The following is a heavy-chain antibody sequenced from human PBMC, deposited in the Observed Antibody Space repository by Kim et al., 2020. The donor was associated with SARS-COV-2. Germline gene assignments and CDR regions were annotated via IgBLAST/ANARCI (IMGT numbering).Heavy chain of an antibody. CDR1: GFTFDDYA. D-gene: IGHD3-10*01. CDR3: AKDMGAYGSGSYYIADYYYYGMDV. CDR2: ISWNSGSI. V-gene: IGHV3-9*01. J-gene: IGHJ6*02. Sequence: GGSLRLSCAASGFTFDDYAMHWVRQAPGKGLEWVSGISWNSGSIGYADSVKGRFTISRDNAKNSLYLQINSLRAEDTALYYCAKDMGAYGSGSYYIADYYYYGMDVWGQGTTVTVSS.